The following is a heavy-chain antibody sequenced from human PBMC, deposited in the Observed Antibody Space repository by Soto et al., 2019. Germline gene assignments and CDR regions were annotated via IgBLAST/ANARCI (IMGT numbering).Heavy chain of an antibody. CDR2: ISSSGSVI. Sequence: EVQLVESGGGLVQPGESLRVSCAASGFTLSSYAMTWVRQAPGKGLEWLSYISSSGSVINYADSVKGRFTVSRDYAKNSLSLQMNSLRDEDTGVCYCARDGAVPGKRYCYGMDVWGQGTTVTVSS. J-gene: IGHJ6*02. CDR1: GFTLSSYA. D-gene: IGHD6-19*01. CDR3: ARDGAVPGKRYCYGMDV. V-gene: IGHV3-48*02.